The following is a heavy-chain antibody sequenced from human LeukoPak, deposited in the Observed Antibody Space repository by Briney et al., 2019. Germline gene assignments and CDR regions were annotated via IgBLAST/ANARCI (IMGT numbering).Heavy chain of an antibody. CDR3: ARDVGARLSGF. V-gene: IGHV4-34*01. CDR2: INHSGST. CDR1: GGSFSGYY. Sequence: PSETLSLTCAVYGGSFSGYYWSWIRQPPGKGLEWIGEINHSGSTNYNPSLKSRVTISVDTSKNQFSLKLRSVTAADTAVYYCARDVGARLSGFWGQGTLVTVSS. D-gene: IGHD6-6*01. J-gene: IGHJ4*02.